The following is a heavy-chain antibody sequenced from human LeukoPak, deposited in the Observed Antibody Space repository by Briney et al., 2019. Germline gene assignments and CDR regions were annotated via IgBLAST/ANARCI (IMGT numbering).Heavy chain of an antibody. CDR1: GFTFSSYW. J-gene: IGHJ2*01. V-gene: IGHV3-7*03. Sequence: GGSLRLSCAASGFTFSSYWMSWVRLAPGKGLEWVANIKQDGSEKYYVDSVKGRFTISRDNAKNSLYLQMNSLRAEDTAVYYCARLYSSGWYSYWYFDLWGRATLVTVSS. D-gene: IGHD6-19*01. CDR2: IKQDGSEK. CDR3: ARLYSSGWYSYWYFDL.